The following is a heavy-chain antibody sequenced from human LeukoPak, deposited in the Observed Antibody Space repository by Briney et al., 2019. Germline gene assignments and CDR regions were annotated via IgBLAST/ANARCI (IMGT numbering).Heavy chain of an antibody. CDR1: GFTFSSYA. D-gene: IGHD5-24*01. J-gene: IGHJ3*02. V-gene: IGHV3-23*01. CDR2: ISGSGGST. Sequence: GGSLRLSCAASGFTFSSYAMSWVRQAPGKGLEWVSAISGSGGSTYYADSVKVRFTISRDNSKNTLYLQMNSLRAEDTAVYYCAKDRRRDGYNSDAFDIWGQGTMVTVSS. CDR3: AKDRRRDGYNSDAFDI.